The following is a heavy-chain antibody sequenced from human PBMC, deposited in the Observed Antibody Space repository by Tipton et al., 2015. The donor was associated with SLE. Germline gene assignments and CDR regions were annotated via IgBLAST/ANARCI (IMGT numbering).Heavy chain of an antibody. CDR2: IKSDGSEK. J-gene: IGHJ4*02. D-gene: IGHD3-3*01. CDR3: VSAQYDDFWSGYSRFLDY. Sequence: GSLRLSCAASGFTVSRSWMSWVRQAPGKGLEWVANIKSDGSEKYYVDSVKGRFTISRDNPKKSLYLHMDSLRVEDTAVYYCVSAQYDDFWSGYSRFLDYWGPGTPVTVSS. V-gene: IGHV3-7*01. CDR1: GFTVSRSW.